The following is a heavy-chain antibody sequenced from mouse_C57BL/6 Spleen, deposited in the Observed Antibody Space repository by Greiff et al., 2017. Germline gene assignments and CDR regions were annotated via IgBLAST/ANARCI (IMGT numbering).Heavy chain of an antibody. V-gene: IGHV1-76*01. CDR3: ARGGDGYTDY. CDR2: IYPGSGNT. D-gene: IGHD2-3*01. J-gene: IGHJ2*01. CDR1: GYTFTDYY. Sequence: VQLQQSGAELVRPGASVKLSCKASGYTFTDYYINWVKQRPGQGLEWIARIYPGSGNTYYNEKFKGKATLTAEKSSSTAYMQLSSLTSEDSAVYFCARGGDGYTDYWGQGTTLTVSS.